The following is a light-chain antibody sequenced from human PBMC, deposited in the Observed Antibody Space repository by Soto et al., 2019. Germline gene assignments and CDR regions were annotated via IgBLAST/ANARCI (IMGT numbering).Light chain of an antibody. J-gene: IGKJ1*01. CDR2: GAS. Sequence: EIVLTQSPGSLSLSPRERATLSCRARQSVTSSHLAWYQQKPGQAPRLLIYGASRRATGIPDRFSGSGSGTDFTLTISSLQPDDFATYYCQQYNSYSLTFGQGTKVEIK. CDR3: QQYNSYSLT. V-gene: IGKV3-20*01. CDR1: QSVTSSH.